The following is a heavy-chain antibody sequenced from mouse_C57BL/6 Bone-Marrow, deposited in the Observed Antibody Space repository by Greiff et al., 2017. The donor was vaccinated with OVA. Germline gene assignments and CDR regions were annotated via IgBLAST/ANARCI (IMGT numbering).Heavy chain of an antibody. Sequence: QVQLQQPGAELVRPGSSVKLSCKASGYTFTSYWMDWVKQRPGQGLEWIGNIYPSDSETHYNQKFKDKATLTVAKSSSTAYMQLSSLTSEDSAVYYCARESDWAYAMDYWGQGTSVTVSS. CDR1: GYTFTSYW. D-gene: IGHD2-13*01. CDR2: IYPSDSET. V-gene: IGHV1-61*01. J-gene: IGHJ4*01. CDR3: ARESDWAYAMDY.